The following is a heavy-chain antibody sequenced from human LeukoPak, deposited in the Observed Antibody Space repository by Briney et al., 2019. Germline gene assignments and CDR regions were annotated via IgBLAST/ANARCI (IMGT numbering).Heavy chain of an antibody. J-gene: IGHJ6*03. V-gene: IGHV6-1*01. Sequence: SQTLSLTCAISGDSVSSNRAAWNWIRQSPSRGLEWLGRTYYRSKWYNDYAVSVKSRITINPDTSKNQFSLQLNSVTPEDTAVYYCARDVSAAAGKIYYYYYYMDVWGKGTTVTVSS. CDR2: TYYRSKWYN. CDR3: ARDVSAAAGKIYYYYYYMDV. CDR1: GDSVSSNRAA. D-gene: IGHD6-13*01.